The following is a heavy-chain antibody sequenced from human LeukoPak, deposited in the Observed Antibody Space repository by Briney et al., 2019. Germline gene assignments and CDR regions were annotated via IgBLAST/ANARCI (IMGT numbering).Heavy chain of an antibody. CDR2: INPNSGDT. CDR1: GYTFTNYY. Sequence: ASVNVSCKASGYTFTNYYIHWVRQAPGQGLEWMGRINPNSGDTNYAQKFQGRVTMTRDTSITTAYMGLSGLRSDDTAVYYGAKSQKGYFDDWGQGTLVTVSS. J-gene: IGHJ4*02. V-gene: IGHV1-2*06. CDR3: AKSQKGYFDD.